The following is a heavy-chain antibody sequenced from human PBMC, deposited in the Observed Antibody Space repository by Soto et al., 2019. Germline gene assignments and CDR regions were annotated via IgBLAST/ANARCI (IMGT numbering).Heavy chain of an antibody. J-gene: IGHJ4*02. Sequence: GAPVKVSRKGSGYTLTSHGISWGRQAPGQGLEWMGWISAYNGNTNYAQKLQGRVTMTTDTSTSTAYMELRSLRSDDTAVYYCARAVVATNFDYWGQGTLVTVSS. D-gene: IGHD5-12*01. CDR3: ARAVVATNFDY. CDR2: ISAYNGNT. CDR1: GYTLTSHG. V-gene: IGHV1-18*01.